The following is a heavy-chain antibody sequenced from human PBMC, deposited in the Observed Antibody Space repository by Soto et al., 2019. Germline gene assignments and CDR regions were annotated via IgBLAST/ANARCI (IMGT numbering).Heavy chain of an antibody. J-gene: IGHJ4*02. V-gene: IGHV3-23*01. CDR3: AKGRQIFDY. Sequence: EVQLLESGGGLVQPGGSLRLSCAASGFTFSAYAMSWVGQAPGKGLEWVSAISNSGATTYYPDSVKGRFTISRDNSKNTLYLQVNSLRDEDTAVYFCAKGRQIFDYWGQGTLVTVSS. CDR2: ISNSGATT. CDR1: GFTFSAYA. D-gene: IGHD1-1*01.